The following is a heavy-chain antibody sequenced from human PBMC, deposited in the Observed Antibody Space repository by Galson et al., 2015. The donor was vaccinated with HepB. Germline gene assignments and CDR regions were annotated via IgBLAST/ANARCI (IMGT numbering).Heavy chain of an antibody. CDR3: ARRGSGSLPFDY. CDR1: GGTFSSYT. CDR2: IYPGDSDT. J-gene: IGHJ4*02. V-gene: IGHV5-51*01. D-gene: IGHD1-26*01. Sequence: KVSCKASGGTFSSYTISWVRQMPGKGLEWMGIIYPGDSDTRYSPSFQGQVTIPADKSISTAYLQWSSLKASDTAMYYCARRGSGSLPFDYWGQGTLVTVSS.